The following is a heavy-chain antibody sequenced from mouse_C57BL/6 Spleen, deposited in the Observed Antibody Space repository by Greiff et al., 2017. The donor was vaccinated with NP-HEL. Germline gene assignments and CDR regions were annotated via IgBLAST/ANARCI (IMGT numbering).Heavy chain of an antibody. Sequence: QVQLKQPGAELVKPGASVKMSCKASGYTFTSYWITWVKQRPGQGLEWIGDIYPGSGSTNYNEKFKSKATLTVDTSSSTAYLQLSSLTSEDSAVYYCARKDTTDYAMDYWGQGTSVTVSS. CDR2: IYPGSGST. V-gene: IGHV1-55*01. CDR3: ARKDTTDYAMDY. CDR1: GYTFTSYW. D-gene: IGHD1-1*01. J-gene: IGHJ4*01.